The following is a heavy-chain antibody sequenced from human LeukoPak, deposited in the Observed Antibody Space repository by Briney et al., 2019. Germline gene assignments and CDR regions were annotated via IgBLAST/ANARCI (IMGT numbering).Heavy chain of an antibody. J-gene: IGHJ4*02. Sequence: GGSLRLSCAASGFTFSSYGMHWVRQAPGKGLEWVAFIRYDGSNKYYADSVKGRFTISRDNSKNTVYLQVNSLRAEDTAVYYCAKDHGSGSQYNSLLDYWGQGTLVTVSS. D-gene: IGHD3-10*01. CDR1: GFTFSSYG. V-gene: IGHV3-30*02. CDR2: IRYDGSNK. CDR3: AKDHGSGSQYNSLLDY.